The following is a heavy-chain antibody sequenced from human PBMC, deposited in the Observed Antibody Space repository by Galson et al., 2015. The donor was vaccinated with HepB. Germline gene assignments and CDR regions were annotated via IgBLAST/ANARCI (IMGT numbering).Heavy chain of an antibody. CDR1: GFTFSSYS. CDR3: ARVFLYCSSTSCPQDYYYYYMDV. Sequence: SLRLSCAASGFTFSSYSMNWVRQAPGKGLEWVSSISSSSSYIYYADSVKGRFTISRDNAKNSLYLQMNSLRAEDTAAYYCARVFLYCSSTSCPQDYYYYYMDVWGKGTTVTVSS. J-gene: IGHJ6*03. D-gene: IGHD2-2*01. V-gene: IGHV3-21*01. CDR2: ISSSSSYI.